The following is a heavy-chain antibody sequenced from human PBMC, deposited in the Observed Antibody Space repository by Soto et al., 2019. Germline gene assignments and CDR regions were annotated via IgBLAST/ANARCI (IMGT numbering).Heavy chain of an antibody. J-gene: IGHJ3*02. CDR3: ARVLGPEKRTYYDFWSGYATDAFDI. D-gene: IGHD3-3*01. Sequence: SETLSLTCTVSGGSISSYYWSWLRQPPGKGLEWIGYIYYSGSTNYNPSLKSRVTISVDTSKNQFSLKLSSVTAADTAVYYCARVLGPEKRTYYDFWSGYATDAFDIWGQGTMVTVSS. CDR1: GGSISSYY. V-gene: IGHV4-59*01. CDR2: IYYSGST.